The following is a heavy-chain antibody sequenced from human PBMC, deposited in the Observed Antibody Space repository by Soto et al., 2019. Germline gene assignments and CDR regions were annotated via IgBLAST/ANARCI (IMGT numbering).Heavy chain of an antibody. J-gene: IGHJ4*02. CDR1: VGSVSSGSYY. D-gene: IGHD6-6*01. CDR2: IYYSGST. Sequence: SETLSLTCTFSVGSVSSGSYYWSWIRQPPGKGLEWIGYIYYSGSTNYNPSLKSRVTISVDTSKNQFSLKLSSVTAADTAVYYCAREGFSEYSRSSGLGYWGQGTLVTVS. V-gene: IGHV4-61*01. CDR3: AREGFSEYSRSSGLGY.